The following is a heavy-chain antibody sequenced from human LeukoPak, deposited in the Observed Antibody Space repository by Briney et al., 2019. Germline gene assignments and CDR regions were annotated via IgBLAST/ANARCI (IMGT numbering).Heavy chain of an antibody. Sequence: SETLSLTCTVSGGSISSSSYYWGWIRQPPGKGLEWIGSIYYSGSTYYNPSLKSRVTISVDTSKNQFSLKLSSVTAADTAVYYCARDGVRSVNYGMDVWGQGTTVTVSS. V-gene: IGHV4-39*07. D-gene: IGHD3-3*01. J-gene: IGHJ6*02. CDR3: ARDGVRSVNYGMDV. CDR1: GGSISSSSYY. CDR2: IYYSGST.